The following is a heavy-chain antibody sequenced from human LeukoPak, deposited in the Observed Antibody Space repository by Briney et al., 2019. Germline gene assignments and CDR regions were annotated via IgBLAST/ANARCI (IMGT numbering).Heavy chain of an antibody. CDR1: RFTFSSSW. Sequence: GGSLRLSCEASRFTFSSSWTSWVRQAPGKGLEWVANIKQDGSDKYYVDSVKGRFTISRDNAKNSLYLEMNSLRAEDTAVYYCAREAGPAYCSTTSCLNWFDPWGQGTLVTVSS. CDR3: AREAGPAYCSTTSCLNWFDP. V-gene: IGHV3-7*05. CDR2: IKQDGSDK. D-gene: IGHD2-2*01. J-gene: IGHJ5*02.